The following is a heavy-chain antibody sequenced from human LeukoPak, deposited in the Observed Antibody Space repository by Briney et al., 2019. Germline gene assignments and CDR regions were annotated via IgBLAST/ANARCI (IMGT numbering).Heavy chain of an antibody. V-gene: IGHV3-23*01. J-gene: IGHJ4*02. Sequence: GGSLRLSCAASGFTFSSYAMSWVRQAPGKGLEWVSAISGSGGSTYYADSVKGRFTISRDNSKNTLYLQMNSLRAEDTAVYYCAKGGDYDILTGYYEIDYWGQGTLVTVSS. D-gene: IGHD3-9*01. CDR1: GFTFSSYA. CDR3: AKGGDYDILTGYYEIDY. CDR2: ISGSGGST.